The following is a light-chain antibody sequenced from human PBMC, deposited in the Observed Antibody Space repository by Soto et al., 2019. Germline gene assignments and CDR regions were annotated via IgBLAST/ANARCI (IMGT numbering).Light chain of an antibody. Sequence: PAARATLSCRASQRVSSYLAWYQQKPGQSPRLLIYDASKRATDIPARFSGSGSGTDFTLTISSLEPEDFAVYYCQQRSSWPWTFGQGTKVEIK. CDR1: QRVSSY. CDR3: QQRSSWPWT. CDR2: DAS. V-gene: IGKV3-11*01. J-gene: IGKJ1*01.